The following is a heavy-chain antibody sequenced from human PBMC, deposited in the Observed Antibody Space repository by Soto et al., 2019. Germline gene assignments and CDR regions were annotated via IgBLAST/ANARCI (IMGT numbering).Heavy chain of an antibody. Sequence: SETLSLTCTVSGGSISSGDYYWSWIRQPPGKGLEWIGYIYYSGSTYYNSSLKSRVTISVDTSKNQFSLKLSSVTAADTAVYYCARDGDYYDSSGYYWRYFDYWGQGTLVTVSS. CDR1: GGSISSGDYY. CDR2: IYYSGST. V-gene: IGHV4-30-4*01. CDR3: ARDGDYYDSSGYYWRYFDY. J-gene: IGHJ4*02. D-gene: IGHD3-22*01.